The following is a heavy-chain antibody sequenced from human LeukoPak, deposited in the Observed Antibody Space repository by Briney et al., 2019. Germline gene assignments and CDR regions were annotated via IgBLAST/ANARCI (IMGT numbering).Heavy chain of an antibody. D-gene: IGHD6-19*01. CDR2: INPNSGGT. J-gene: IGHJ5*02. V-gene: IGHV1-2*02. CDR3: ARAAVAGTREVWFDP. Sequence: GASVKVSCKASGYTFTGYYMHWVRQAPGQGLEWMGWINPNSGGTNYAQKFQGRVTMTRDTSISTAYMELSGLRSEDTAVYYCARAAVAGTREVWFDPWGQGTLVTVSS. CDR1: GYTFTGYY.